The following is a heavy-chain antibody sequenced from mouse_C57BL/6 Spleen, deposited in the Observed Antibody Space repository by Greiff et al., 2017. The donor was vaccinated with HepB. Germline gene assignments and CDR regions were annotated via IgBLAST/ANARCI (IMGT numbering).Heavy chain of an antibody. CDR3: ARDGEYYRFAY. Sequence: EVQRVESGGGLVKPGGSLKLSCAASGFTFSSYAMSWVRQTPEKRLEWVATISDGGSYTYYPDNVKGRFTISRDNAKNNLYLQMSHLKSEDTAMYYCARDGEYYRFAYWGQGTLVTVSA. J-gene: IGHJ3*01. D-gene: IGHD1-1*01. V-gene: IGHV5-4*01. CDR2: ISDGGSYT. CDR1: GFTFSSYA.